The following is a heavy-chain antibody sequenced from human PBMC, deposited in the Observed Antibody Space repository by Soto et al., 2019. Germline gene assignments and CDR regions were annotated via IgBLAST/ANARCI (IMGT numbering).Heavy chain of an antibody. CDR3: AKVPWYSSSSYYYYGMDV. J-gene: IGHJ6*02. CDR1: GFTFSGYG. D-gene: IGHD6-6*01. Sequence: SGGSLRLSCAASGFTFSGYGMHWVRQAPGKGLEWVAVISHDGSNKYYADSVKGRFTISRDNSKNTLYLQMNSLRAEDTAVYYCAKVPWYSSSSYYYYGMDVWGQGTTVTVSS. V-gene: IGHV3-30*18. CDR2: ISHDGSNK.